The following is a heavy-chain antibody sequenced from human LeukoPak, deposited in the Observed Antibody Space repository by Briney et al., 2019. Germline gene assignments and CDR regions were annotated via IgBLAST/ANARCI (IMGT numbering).Heavy chain of an antibody. D-gene: IGHD3-16*01. Sequence: PGGSLRLSCAASGFTFGPYTMNWVRQAPGKGLEWVSAISGSGGSTYYADSVKGRFTISRDNSKNTLYLQMNSLSPEDTAVYYCARDGAVTGIWYFQHWGQGTLVTVSS. CDR1: GFTFGPYT. CDR2: ISGSGGST. J-gene: IGHJ1*01. CDR3: ARDGAVTGIWYFQH. V-gene: IGHV3-23*01.